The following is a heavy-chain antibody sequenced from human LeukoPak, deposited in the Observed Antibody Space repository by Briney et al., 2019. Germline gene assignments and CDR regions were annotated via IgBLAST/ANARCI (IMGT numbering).Heavy chain of an antibody. CDR2: IIPIFGTA. J-gene: IGHJ2*01. CDR1: GGTFSSYA. CDR3: ARDIYDSSGSYRDPFWYFDL. V-gene: IGHV1-69*13. D-gene: IGHD3-22*01. Sequence: GASVKVSCKASGGTFSSYAISWVRQAPGQGLEWMGGIIPIFGTANYAQKFQGRVTITADESTSTAYMELSSLRSEDTAVYYCARDIYDSSGSYRDPFWYFDLWGRGTLVTVSP.